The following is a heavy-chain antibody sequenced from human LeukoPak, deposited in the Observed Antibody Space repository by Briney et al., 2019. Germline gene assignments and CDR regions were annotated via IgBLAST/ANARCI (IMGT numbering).Heavy chain of an antibody. V-gene: IGHV4-38-2*02. J-gene: IGHJ3*02. Sequence: SETLSLTCTVSGYSISNAYYWGWIRQPPGKGLEWIGSLYHSGSTYYNPSLKSRVTTSVDTSKNRFSLKLTSVTAADTAVYYCARDLRQQLDFDAFDIWGQGTMVTVSS. CDR1: GYSISNAYY. CDR2: LYHSGST. D-gene: IGHD6-13*01. CDR3: ARDLRQQLDFDAFDI.